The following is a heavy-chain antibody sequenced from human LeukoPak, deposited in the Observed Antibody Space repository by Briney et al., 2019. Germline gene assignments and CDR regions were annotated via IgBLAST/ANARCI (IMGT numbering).Heavy chain of an antibody. V-gene: IGHV3-23*01. J-gene: IGHJ3*02. Sequence: GGSLRLSCAGSGFTFSSYAMSWVRQAPGKGLEWVSGLSSSGANTFYADSVKGRFTISRDNSQNMAYLQMNSLRAEDTAVYYCARRRPYGSGSYYSSLDAFDIWGQGTMVTVSS. CDR1: GFTFSSYA. CDR2: LSSSGANT. D-gene: IGHD3-10*01. CDR3: ARRRPYGSGSYYSSLDAFDI.